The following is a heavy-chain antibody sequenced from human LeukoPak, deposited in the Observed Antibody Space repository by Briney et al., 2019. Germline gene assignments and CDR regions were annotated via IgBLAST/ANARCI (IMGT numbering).Heavy chain of an antibody. Sequence: GGSLRLSCTASGFTFDDHAMSWVRQAPGKGLEGVGFIRSKGYGGTTECAASVKGRFTISRDDSKSIAYLQMNSLKTEDTARYFCTRGPTQQWLYYGMDVWGQGATVIVSS. D-gene: IGHD5-18*01. J-gene: IGHJ6*02. CDR2: IRSKGYGGTT. CDR1: GFTFDDHA. CDR3: TRGPTQQWLYYGMDV. V-gene: IGHV3-49*04.